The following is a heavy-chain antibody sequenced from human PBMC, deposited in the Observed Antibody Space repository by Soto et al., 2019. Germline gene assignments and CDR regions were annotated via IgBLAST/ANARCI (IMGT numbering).Heavy chain of an antibody. V-gene: IGHV3-23*01. CDR3: ARVHSSSLDY. J-gene: IGHJ4*02. CDR1: GFTFSSYA. CDR2: LSGSGGRT. D-gene: IGHD6-13*01. Sequence: EVQLLESGGGLVQPGGSLRLSCAASGFTFSSYARGWFRQAPGKGLEWVPALSGSGGRTYNADSVKARFTISRDNSKNTLYLQMNSLRAEDTAVYYCARVHSSSLDYWGQGTLVTVSS.